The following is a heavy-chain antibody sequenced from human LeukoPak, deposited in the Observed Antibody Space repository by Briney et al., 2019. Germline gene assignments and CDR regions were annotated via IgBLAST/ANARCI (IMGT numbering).Heavy chain of an antibody. CDR2: IYYSGST. Sequence: SETLSLTCTVSGGSISSSGFHSGWIRQPPGKGLEWIGSIYYSGSTYYNPSLKSRVTISVDTSKNQFSLNLRSVTAADTAVYYCARSSSGSYFRWGQGTLITVSS. V-gene: IGHV4-39*01. CDR1: GGSISSSGFH. J-gene: IGHJ4*02. D-gene: IGHD1-26*01. CDR3: ARSSSGSYFR.